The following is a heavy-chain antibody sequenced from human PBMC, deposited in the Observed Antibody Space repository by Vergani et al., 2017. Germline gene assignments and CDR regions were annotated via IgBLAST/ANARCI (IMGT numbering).Heavy chain of an antibody. CDR3: VRDQVTMLRGSDALDI. Sequence: EVQLVESGGDLVQPGRSLSLSCTASGFTFGYYAMDWFRQAPGQGLEWVGGIRSKAYGQATIYAASVKGRFTISRDDSKSIAYLQMNNLQTEDTAMYYCVRDQVTMLRGSDALDIWGQGTMVTVS. CDR1: GFTFGYYA. D-gene: IGHD3-10*01. J-gene: IGHJ3*02. CDR2: IRSKAYGQAT. V-gene: IGHV3-49*03.